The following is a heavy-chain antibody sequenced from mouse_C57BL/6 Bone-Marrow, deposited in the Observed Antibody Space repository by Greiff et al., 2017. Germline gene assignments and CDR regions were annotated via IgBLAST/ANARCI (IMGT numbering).Heavy chain of an antibody. CDR2: INPSGGYT. CDR3: ASKGSSNYSWFAY. D-gene: IGHD2-5*01. Sequence: VQLQQSGAELVKPGASVKLSCKASGYTFTSYWMHWVKQRPGQGLQWIGYINPSGGYTKYNQKFKDKATLTADKSSSTAYMQLSSLTYEDSAVYYCASKGSSNYSWFAYWGQGTLVTVSA. V-gene: IGHV1-7*01. CDR1: GYTFTSYW. J-gene: IGHJ3*01.